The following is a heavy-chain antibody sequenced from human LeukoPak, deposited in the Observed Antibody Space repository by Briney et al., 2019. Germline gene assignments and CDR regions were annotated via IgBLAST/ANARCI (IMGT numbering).Heavy chain of an antibody. J-gene: IGHJ6*03. CDR3: ATSLESYYYMDV. CDR1: GGSVTSGSYY. V-gene: IGHV4-61*01. Sequence: PSETLSLTCTISGGSVTSGSYYWSWIRQPPEKGLEWVGYIYYTGSTDYNPSLKSRVTISVETSKNQFSLQLSSVTAADTAIYYCATSLESYYYMDVWGKGTTVTVSS. D-gene: IGHD5-24*01. CDR2: IYYTGST.